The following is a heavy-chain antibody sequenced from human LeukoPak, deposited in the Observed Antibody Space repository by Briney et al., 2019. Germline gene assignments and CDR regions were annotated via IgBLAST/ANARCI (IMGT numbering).Heavy chain of an antibody. J-gene: IGHJ4*02. V-gene: IGHV4-38-2*01. Sequence: SETLSLTCGVSGYSISSGYYWGWIRQSPGKGLEWIGSIFHSGKTYYNLSLKSRGTISVDTSKNQFSLKLTSVTAADTAVYYCARGDIPDFWGQGTLVTVSS. CDR2: IFHSGKT. CDR1: GYSISSGYY. D-gene: IGHD2-21*01. CDR3: ARGDIPDF.